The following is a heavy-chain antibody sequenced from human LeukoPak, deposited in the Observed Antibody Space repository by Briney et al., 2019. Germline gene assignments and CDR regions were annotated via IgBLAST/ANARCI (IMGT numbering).Heavy chain of an antibody. V-gene: IGHV3-33*08. J-gene: IGHJ6*02. CDR3: AREGDSRWGELSP. Sequence: GGSLRLSCAASGFTFSSYWMSWVRQAPGKGLEWVAVIWFDGSEQYYADSVKGRFIISRDNSKSTSNLQLNSLRAEDTAVYYCAREGDSRWGELSPWGQGTTVTVSS. CDR2: IWFDGSEQ. D-gene: IGHD3-16*02. CDR1: GFTFSSYW.